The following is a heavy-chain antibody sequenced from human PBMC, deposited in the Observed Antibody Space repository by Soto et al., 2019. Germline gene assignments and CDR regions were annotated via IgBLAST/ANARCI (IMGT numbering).Heavy chain of an antibody. CDR1: GYSFTGYY. V-gene: IGHV1-2*04. CDR3: AKGGDIVAAGPRVYLYHAIDV. Sequence: ASVKVSCKASGYSFTGYYVHWVRQAPGRGLEGMGWINPKSGGQNIPHRFHGWVTMNRDTSIGTAYMEMRGLTLDVTAEYYCAKGGDIVAAGPRVYLYHAIDVWGQGTTVTVSS. J-gene: IGHJ6*02. CDR2: INPKSGGQ. D-gene: IGHD5-12*01.